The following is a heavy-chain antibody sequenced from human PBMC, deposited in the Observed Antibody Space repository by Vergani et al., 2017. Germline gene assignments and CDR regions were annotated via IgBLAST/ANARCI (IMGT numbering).Heavy chain of an antibody. Sequence: DVHLAESGGGFFQPGGSLRLSCSASGFSFNSYWMHWVRQVPGKGLLWVSRIKIDGRITAYADSVKGRFTISRDNAQKTLYLQMNSLRVEDTGVYYCARARCIETCYMSNWLDSWGQGTLVTVSS. V-gene: IGHV3-74*03. CDR1: GFSFNSYW. CDR3: ARARCIETCYMSNWLDS. CDR2: IKIDGRIT. D-gene: IGHD3-9*01. J-gene: IGHJ5*01.